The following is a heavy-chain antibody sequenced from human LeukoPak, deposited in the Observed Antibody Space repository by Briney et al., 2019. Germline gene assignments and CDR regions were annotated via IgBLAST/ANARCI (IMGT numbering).Heavy chain of an antibody. CDR2: IYSGGST. Sequence: PGGSLRLSCAASGFTVSSNYMSWVRQAPGKGLEWVSVIYSGGSTYYADSVKGRFTISRDNSKNTLYLQMNSLRAEDTAVYYCPKGGDSSGYLVYFQHWGQGTLVTVSS. CDR3: PKGGDSSGYLVYFQH. CDR1: GFTVSSNY. V-gene: IGHV3-53*01. D-gene: IGHD3-22*01. J-gene: IGHJ1*01.